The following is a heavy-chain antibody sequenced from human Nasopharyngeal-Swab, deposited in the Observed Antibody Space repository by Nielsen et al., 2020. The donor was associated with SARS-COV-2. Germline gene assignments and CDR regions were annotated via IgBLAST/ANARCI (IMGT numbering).Heavy chain of an antibody. CDR3: TRDFSAAAGSFDI. V-gene: IGHV3-74*01. D-gene: IGHD6-13*01. Sequence: GESLKISCAASGFTFSSYWVHWVRQAPGKGLVWASRIKSDGSTTNYADSVKGRFTISRDSAKNTLYLQMHSLRAEDTAVYYCTRDFSAAAGSFDIWGQGTMVTVSS. CDR1: GFTFSSYW. CDR2: IKSDGSTT. J-gene: IGHJ3*02.